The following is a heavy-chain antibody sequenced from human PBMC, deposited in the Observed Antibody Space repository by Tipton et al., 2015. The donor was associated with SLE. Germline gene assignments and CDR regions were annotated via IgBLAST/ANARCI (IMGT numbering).Heavy chain of an antibody. CDR3: AREAYSSSWRGYYFDY. V-gene: IGHV3-48*03. Sequence: SLRLSCAASGFTFSTYEMNWVRQAPGKGLEWVSYINSGSNSIYYADSVKGRFTISRDNAKNSLYLQMNSLRAEDTAVYYCAREAYSSSWRGYYFDYWGQGTLVTVSS. CDR1: GFTFSTYE. J-gene: IGHJ4*02. D-gene: IGHD6-13*01. CDR2: INSGSNSI.